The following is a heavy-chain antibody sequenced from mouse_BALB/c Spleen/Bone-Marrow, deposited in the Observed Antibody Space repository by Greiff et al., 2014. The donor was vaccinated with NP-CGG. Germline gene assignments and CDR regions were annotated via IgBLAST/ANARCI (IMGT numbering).Heavy chain of an antibody. V-gene: IGHV1-7*01. CDR2: INPSTGYT. CDR3: ARHGYYGFAY. CDR1: GYTFTSYW. J-gene: IGHJ3*01. Sequence: QVQLQQPGAELAEPGASVKMSCKASGYTFTSYWMHWVKQRPGQGLEWIGYINPSTGYTEYNQKFKDKATLTADKSSSTAYMQLSSLTSEDSAVYYCARHGYYGFAYWGQGTLVTVSA. D-gene: IGHD2-3*01.